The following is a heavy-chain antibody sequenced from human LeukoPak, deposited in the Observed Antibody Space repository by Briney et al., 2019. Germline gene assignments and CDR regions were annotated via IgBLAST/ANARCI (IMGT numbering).Heavy chain of an antibody. V-gene: IGHV3-7*01. J-gene: IGHJ4*02. CDR1: GFTFSDHY. Sequence: PGGSLRLSCAASGFTFSDHYMSWIRQAPGKGLEWVANIKGDGSQKYYVDSVKGRFTISRDNAKSSLYLQMNSLRAEDTAVYYCRYYYDSSGYYPLNYWGQGTLVTVSS. D-gene: IGHD3-22*01. CDR2: IKGDGSQK. CDR3: RYYYDSSGYYPLNY.